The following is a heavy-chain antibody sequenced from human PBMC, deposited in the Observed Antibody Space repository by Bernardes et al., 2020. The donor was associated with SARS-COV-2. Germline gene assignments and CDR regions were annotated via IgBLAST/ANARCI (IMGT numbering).Heavy chain of an antibody. CDR3: APGVDYSYGLGWFDP. V-gene: IGHV1-18*01. D-gene: IGHD5-18*01. CDR2: ISAYYGTT. J-gene: IGHJ5*02. Sequence: ASVKVSCKASGYTFSSYGISWVRQAPGHGLEWMGWISAYYGTTDYAEKFQGRVTMTTDTSTSTAYMELRSLRSDDTAVYFCAPGVDYSYGLGWFDPWGQGTLVIVSS. CDR1: GYTFSSYG.